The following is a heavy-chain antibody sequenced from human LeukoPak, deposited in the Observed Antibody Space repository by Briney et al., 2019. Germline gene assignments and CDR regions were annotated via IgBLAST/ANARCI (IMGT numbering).Heavy chain of an antibody. Sequence: GRSLRLSCAASGFTLSRYDMHWVRKAPGKGLEWVAFISYEGSDKYYADSVKGRFTISRDNSQNTLYVQMKSLGPEGTALYYCARDRRYWSGGNCFSAFDYWGEGTLVTVSS. CDR1: GFTLSRYD. D-gene: IGHD2-15*01. CDR3: ARDRRYWSGGNCFSAFDY. CDR2: ISYEGSDK. V-gene: IGHV3-30*04. J-gene: IGHJ4*02.